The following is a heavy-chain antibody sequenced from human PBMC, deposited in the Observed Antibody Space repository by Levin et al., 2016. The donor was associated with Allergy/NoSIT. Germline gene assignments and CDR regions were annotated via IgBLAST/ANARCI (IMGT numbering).Heavy chain of an antibody. V-gene: IGHV3-30*04. CDR1: GFPFIAYA. J-gene: IGHJ4*02. CDR3: ARSTTKYCAGGPCYRMVVDY. CDR2: ISYDGSNE. Sequence: GGSLRLSCSASGFPFIAYAVHWVRQAPGQGPEWVSAISYDGSNEFYADSVKGRFTISRDNSKDTVYLQMNNLRDEDTAVYYCARSTTKYCAGGPCYRMVVDYWGLGTLVTVSS. D-gene: IGHD2-8*02.